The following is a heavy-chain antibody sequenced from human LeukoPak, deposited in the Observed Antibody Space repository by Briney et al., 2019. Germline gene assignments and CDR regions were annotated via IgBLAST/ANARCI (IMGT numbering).Heavy chain of an antibody. CDR1: GFIFSSYG. V-gene: IGHV3-30*18. CDR3: AKDVRLYYGTAGTVDY. J-gene: IGHJ4*02. D-gene: IGHD3-10*01. CDR2: ISYDGSNK. Sequence: GGSLRLSCAASGFIFSSYGMHWVRQAPGKGLEWVAVISYDGSNKYYADSVKGRFTISRDNSKNTLYLQMNSLRAEDTAVYYCAKDVRLYYGTAGTVDYWGQGTLVTVSS.